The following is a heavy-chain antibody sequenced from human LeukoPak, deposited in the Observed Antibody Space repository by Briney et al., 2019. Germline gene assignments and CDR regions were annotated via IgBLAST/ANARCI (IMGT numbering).Heavy chain of an antibody. CDR2: ISGSGGST. J-gene: IGHJ4*02. CDR1: GFTFSGYA. D-gene: IGHD3-16*02. CDR3: AKGYDYVWGSYRIPGY. V-gene: IGHV3-23*01. Sequence: AGGSLRLSCAVSGFTFSGYAMSWVRQAPGKGLEWVSAISGSGGSTYYADSVKGRFTISRDNSKNTLYLQMNSLRAEDTAVYYCAKGYDYVWGSYRIPGYWGQGTLVTVSS.